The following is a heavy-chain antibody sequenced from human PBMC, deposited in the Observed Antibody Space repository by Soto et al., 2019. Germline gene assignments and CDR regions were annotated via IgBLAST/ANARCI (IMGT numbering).Heavy chain of an antibody. CDR3: VKASDGAWPYYFDS. J-gene: IGHJ4*02. V-gene: IGHV4-59*01. D-gene: IGHD5-12*01. Sequence: SETLSLTCTVSGGSISSFYWSWIRQPPGKGLEWIGNIYYSGSTNYNPSLKSRVTISVDTSKNQFSLKLSSVTAADTAVYYCVKASDGAWPYYFDSWGQGTLVTVSS. CDR2: IYYSGST. CDR1: GGSISSFY.